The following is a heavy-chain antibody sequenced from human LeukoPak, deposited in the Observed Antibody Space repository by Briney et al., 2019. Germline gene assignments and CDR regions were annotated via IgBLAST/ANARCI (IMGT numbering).Heavy chain of an antibody. CDR2: ISGSGDST. V-gene: IGHV3-23*01. D-gene: IGHD5-18*01. CDR3: ARDAVDTANAV. J-gene: IGHJ6*02. Sequence: QTGGSLRLSCAASGFTFSSYAMSWVRQAPGKGLEWVSAISGSGDSTYYGDSVKGRFTISRDNAKNTLYLQMNSLRAEDTAVYYCARDAVDTANAVWGQGTTVTVSS. CDR1: GFTFSSYA.